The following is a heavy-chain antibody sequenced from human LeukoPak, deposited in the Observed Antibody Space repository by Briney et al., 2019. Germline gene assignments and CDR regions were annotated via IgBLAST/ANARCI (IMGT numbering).Heavy chain of an antibody. CDR3: ARAAESDAFDI. CDR2: ISGSSYYI. Sequence: GGSLRLSCAGSGFIFSNYGMHWVRQAPGKGLEWVSSISGSSYYIYYADSVKGRFTISRDNAKNSLYLQMNSLRAEDTAVYYCARAAESDAFDIWGQGTMVTVSS. CDR1: GFIFSNYG. J-gene: IGHJ3*02. V-gene: IGHV3-21*01.